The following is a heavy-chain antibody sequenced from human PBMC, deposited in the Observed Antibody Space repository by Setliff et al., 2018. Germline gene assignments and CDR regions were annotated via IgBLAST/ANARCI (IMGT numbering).Heavy chain of an antibody. CDR2: IFHSGST. Sequence: SETLSLTCGVSGYSISSGHFWGWIRQPPGKGLEWLGNIFHSGSTYYNPTLNSRVTMSVDTSKNHFSLRMTSVSAADTAVYYCAKEHVVISFVTNTHHHYGMDVWGQGATVTVSS. CDR3: AKEHVVISFVTNTHHHYGMDV. V-gene: IGHV4-38-2*02. D-gene: IGHD2-8*01. CDR1: GYSISSGHF. J-gene: IGHJ6*02.